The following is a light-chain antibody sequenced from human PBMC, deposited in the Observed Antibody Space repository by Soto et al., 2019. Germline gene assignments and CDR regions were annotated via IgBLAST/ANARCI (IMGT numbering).Light chain of an antibody. Sequence: EIVMTQSPATLSVSPGERATLSCRASQSVSSNLAWYQQKPGQAPRLLIYGASTRATGIPARFXGXXXXXXXXXXISSLQSEDFAVYYCQQYNNWPPWTFGQGTKVEIK. J-gene: IGKJ1*01. V-gene: IGKV3-15*01. CDR2: GAS. CDR3: QQYNNWPPWT. CDR1: QSVSSN.